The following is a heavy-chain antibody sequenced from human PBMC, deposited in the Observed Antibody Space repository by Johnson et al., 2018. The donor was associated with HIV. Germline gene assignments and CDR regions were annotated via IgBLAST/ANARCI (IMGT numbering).Heavy chain of an antibody. CDR2: ISSGGTTI. J-gene: IGHJ3*02. CDR1: GFTFSDYY. D-gene: IGHD2-15*01. V-gene: IGHV3-11*04. Sequence: QVQLVESGGGLVKPGGSLRLSCVASGFTFSDYYMTWIRQAPGKGLEWLSYISSGGTTIYYSDSVKGRFTISRDNVKNSLYLQMNSLRAEDTAVYYCATPQEGYSAFDIWGQGTMVTVSS. CDR3: ATPQEGYSAFDI.